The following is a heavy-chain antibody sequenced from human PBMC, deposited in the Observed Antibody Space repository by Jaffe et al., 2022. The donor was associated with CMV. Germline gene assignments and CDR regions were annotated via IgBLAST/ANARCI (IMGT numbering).Heavy chain of an antibody. J-gene: IGHJ3*02. D-gene: IGHD2-8*01. V-gene: IGHV3-7*03. CDR2: IKQDGSEK. CDR1: GFTFSSYW. CDR3: AREDGVSVSKHAFDI. Sequence: EVQLVESGGGLVQPGGSLRLSCAASGFTFSSYWMSWVRQAPGKGLEWVANIKQDGSEKYYVDSVKGRFTISRDNAKNSLYLQMNSLRAEDTAVYYCAREDGVSVSKHAFDIWGQGTMVTVSS.